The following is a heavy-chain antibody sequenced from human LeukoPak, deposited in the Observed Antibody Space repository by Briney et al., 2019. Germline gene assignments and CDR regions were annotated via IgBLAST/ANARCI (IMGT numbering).Heavy chain of an antibody. J-gene: IGHJ4*02. CDR2: INPNSGGT. CDR1: GYTFTGYY. D-gene: IGHD5-18*01. Sequence: GASVKVSCKASGYTFTGYYMHWVRQAPGQGLEWMGWINPNSGGTNYAQKFQGWVTMTRDTFISTAYMELSRLRSDDTAVYYCARTSDESYGFYFDYWGQGTLVTVSS. CDR3: ARTSDESYGFYFDY. V-gene: IGHV1-2*04.